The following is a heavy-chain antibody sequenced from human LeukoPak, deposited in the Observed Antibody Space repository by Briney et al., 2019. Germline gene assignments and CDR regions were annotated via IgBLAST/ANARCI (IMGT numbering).Heavy chain of an antibody. CDR2: ISSSSSTI. J-gene: IGHJ4*02. CDR3: ARVALRGYSYGHPYYFDY. V-gene: IGHV3-48*01. D-gene: IGHD5-18*01. CDR1: GFTFSSYS. Sequence: GGSLRLSCAASGFTFSSYSMNWVRQAPGKGLEWVSYISSSSSTIYYADSVKGRFTISRDNAKNSLYLQMNSLRAEDTAVYYCARVALRGYSYGHPYYFDYWGQGTLVAVSS.